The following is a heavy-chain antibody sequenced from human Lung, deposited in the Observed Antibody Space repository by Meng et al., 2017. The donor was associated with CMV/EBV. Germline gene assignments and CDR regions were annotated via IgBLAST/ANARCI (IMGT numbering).Heavy chain of an antibody. CDR2: IDWDDDK. CDR1: GFSLSTSGMC. D-gene: IGHD1-26*01. CDR3: ARTVGRERHFDY. Sequence: GXXLVXPTQTLTLTCPFSGFSLSTSGMCVSWVRQPPGKALEWLALIDWDDDKYYSTSLKTRLTISKDTSKNQVVLTMTNMDPVDTATYYCARTVGRERHFDYWXQGTXVTVSS. V-gene: IGHV2-70*20. J-gene: IGHJ4*02.